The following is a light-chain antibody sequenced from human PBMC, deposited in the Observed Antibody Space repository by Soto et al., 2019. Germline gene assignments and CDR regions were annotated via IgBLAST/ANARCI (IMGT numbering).Light chain of an antibody. CDR3: QAWDSSTGV. V-gene: IGLV1-40*01. CDR1: SSNIGAGYD. J-gene: IGLJ1*01. CDR2: GNS. Sequence: QSVLTQPPSVSGAPGQRVTISCTGSSSNIGAGYDVHWYQQLPGTAPKLLIYGNSNRPSGIPERFSGSNSGNTATLTISGTQAMDEADYYCQAWDSSTGVFGTGTKLTVL.